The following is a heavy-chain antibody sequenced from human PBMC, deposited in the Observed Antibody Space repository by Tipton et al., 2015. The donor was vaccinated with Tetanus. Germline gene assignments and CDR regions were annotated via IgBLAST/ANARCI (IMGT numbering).Heavy chain of an antibody. CDR2: VYYSGTT. J-gene: IGHJ5*02. Sequence: TLSLTCTVSGGSISSPSYYWGWIRQPPGKGLEWIGSVYYSGTTYYNPSLRNRLTVSRDTSKNQFSLNLTSVTAADTAVYYCARTAHNWFDPWGQGILVTVSS. CDR3: ARTAHNWFDP. CDR1: GGSISSPSYY. D-gene: IGHD2-21*02. V-gene: IGHV4-39*01.